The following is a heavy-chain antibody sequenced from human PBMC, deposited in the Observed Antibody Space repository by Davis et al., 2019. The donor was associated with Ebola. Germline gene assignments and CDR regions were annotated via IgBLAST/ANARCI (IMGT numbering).Heavy chain of an antibody. V-gene: IGHV3-73*01. Sequence: PGGSLRLSCAASGFTFSDSAMHWVRQASGKGLEWVGRIRSTADTYATAYAASVKGRFTISRDDSKNTAYLQMNSLKTEDTAVYYCTSLSSGYDWGPWGQGTLVTVSS. D-gene: IGHD5-12*01. CDR1: GFTFSDSA. CDR3: TSLSSGYDWGP. J-gene: IGHJ4*02. CDR2: IRSTADTYAT.